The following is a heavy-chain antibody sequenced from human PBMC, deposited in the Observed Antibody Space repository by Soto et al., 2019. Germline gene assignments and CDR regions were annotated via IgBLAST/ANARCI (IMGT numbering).Heavy chain of an antibody. CDR3: VRATYFSDSSAYTRCFDY. V-gene: IGHV3-72*01. CDR1: GFNLRDHY. Sequence: PRGSLRLSCAGSGFNLRDHYLGGVRQGPGKGLEGVGRSRDKAQGYSTAYAASVKGKFNTSKDKSNNSVYLQMNSLKTEDTAVYYCVRATYFSDSSAYTRCFDYWGQGTLVPVSS. J-gene: IGHJ4*02. D-gene: IGHD3-22*01. CDR2: SRDKAQGYST.